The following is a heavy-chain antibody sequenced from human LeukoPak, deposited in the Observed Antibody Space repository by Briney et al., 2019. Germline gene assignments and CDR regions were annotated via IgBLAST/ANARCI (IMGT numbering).Heavy chain of an antibody. J-gene: IGHJ6*02. CDR3: ARDHGGNSPDNYYYYYGMDV. CDR2: INAGNGNT. D-gene: IGHD4-23*01. CDR1: GYTFTSYA. Sequence: GASVKVSCKASGYTFTSYAMHWVRQAPGQRLEWMGWINAGNGNTKYSQKFQGRVTITRDTSASTAYMELSSLRSEDTAVYYCARDHGGNSPDNYYYYYGMDVWGQGTTVTVSS. V-gene: IGHV1-3*01.